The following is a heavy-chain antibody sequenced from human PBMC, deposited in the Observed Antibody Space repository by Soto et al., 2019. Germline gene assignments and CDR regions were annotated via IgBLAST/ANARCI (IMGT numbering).Heavy chain of an antibody. J-gene: IGHJ6*02. Sequence: QVQLQESGPGLVKPSETLSLTCTVSGGSISSYYWSWIRQPPGKGLEWIGYIYYSGSTNYNPSLKGRVTISVDTSKNQFSRKLSSVTAADTAVYYCAREGHGGHGMDVWGQGTTVTVSS. V-gene: IGHV4-59*01. CDR3: AREGHGGHGMDV. CDR1: GGSISSYY. D-gene: IGHD2-15*01. CDR2: IYYSGST.